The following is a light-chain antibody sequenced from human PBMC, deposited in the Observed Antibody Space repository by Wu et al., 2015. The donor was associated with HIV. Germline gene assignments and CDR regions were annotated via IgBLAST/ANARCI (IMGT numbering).Light chain of an antibody. CDR2: KAS. CDR1: QTISNW. CDR3: QQYSLYRT. Sequence: DIQMTQSPSTLSASVGDRVTITCRASQTISNWLAWYQQKPGKAPKLLISKASSLESGVPSRFSGSGSGTEFTLTISSLQPKDFATYYCQQYSLYRTFGQGPRWK. V-gene: IGKV1-5*03. J-gene: IGKJ1*01.